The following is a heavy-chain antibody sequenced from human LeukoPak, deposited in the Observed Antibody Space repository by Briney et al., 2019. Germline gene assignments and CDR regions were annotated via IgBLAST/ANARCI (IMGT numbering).Heavy chain of an antibody. Sequence: SETPSLTCTVSGGSISSYGWSWIRQPPGKGLEWIGYISYSGSTNYNPSLKSRVTISLDTSKNQFSLKLSSVTAADTAVYYFAREGYGGNVNGFDYWGQGTLVTVSS. CDR3: AREGYGGNVNGFDY. V-gene: IGHV4-59*12. J-gene: IGHJ4*02. D-gene: IGHD4-23*01. CDR2: ISYSGST. CDR1: GGSISSYG.